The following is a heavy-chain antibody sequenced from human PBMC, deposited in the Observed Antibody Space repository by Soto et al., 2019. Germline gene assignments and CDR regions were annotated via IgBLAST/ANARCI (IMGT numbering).Heavy chain of an antibody. Sequence: EVPLVESGGGLIQPGRSLRLSCVASGLTIDDYAMHWVRQAPGKGLEWVSSLNWNSDNMGYADSVKGRFTISRDNAKNSLYLQMNSLRAEDTALYSCAKDRSKYGSGYYPTDAFDIWGQGTMVTVSS. CDR3: AKDRSKYGSGYYPTDAFDI. V-gene: IGHV3-9*01. J-gene: IGHJ3*02. D-gene: IGHD3-10*01. CDR2: LNWNSDNM. CDR1: GLTIDDYA.